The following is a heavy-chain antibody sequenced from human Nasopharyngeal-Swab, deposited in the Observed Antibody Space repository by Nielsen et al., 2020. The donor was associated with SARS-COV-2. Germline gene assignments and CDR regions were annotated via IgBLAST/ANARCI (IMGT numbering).Heavy chain of an antibody. J-gene: IGHJ6*02. V-gene: IGHV3-30*18. D-gene: IGHD3-10*01. CDR1: GFTFSSYS. CDR3: AKEPGVLWFGELFSYGMDV. CDR2: ISYDGSNK. Sequence: GASLKISCAASGFTFSSYSMHWVRQAPGKGLEWVAVISYDGSNKYYADSVKGRFTISRDNSKNTLYLQMNSLRAEDTAVYYCAKEPGVLWFGELFSYGMDVWGQGTTVTVSS.